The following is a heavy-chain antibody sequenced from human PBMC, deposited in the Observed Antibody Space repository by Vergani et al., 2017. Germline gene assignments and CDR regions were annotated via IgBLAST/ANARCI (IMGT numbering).Heavy chain of an antibody. D-gene: IGHD2-15*01. CDR3: ARDEYCSGGSCYDPHLDY. CDR2: IIPIFGTA. V-gene: IGHV1-69*01. J-gene: IGHJ4*02. CDR1: GGTFSSYA. Sequence: QVQLVQSGAEVKKPGSSVKVSCKASGGTFSSYAISWVRQAPGQGLEGMGGIIPIFGTANYAQKFQGRVTITADESTSAAYMELSSLRSEDTAVYYCARDEYCSGGSCYDPHLDYWGQGTLVTVSS.